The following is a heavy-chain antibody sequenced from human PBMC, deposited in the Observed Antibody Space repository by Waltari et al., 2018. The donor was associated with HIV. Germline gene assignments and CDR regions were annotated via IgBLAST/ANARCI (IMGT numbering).Heavy chain of an antibody. D-gene: IGHD3-9*01. V-gene: IGHV4-59*01. CDR3: ARGAGDILTGYYYYFDY. Sequence: QVQLQESGPGLVKPSETLSLTCTVSGGSISSYYWSWIRQPPGKGLEWIGYIYYSGSTNDNPSLKSRVTISVDTSKNQFSRKLSSVTAADTAVYYCARGAGDILTGYYYYFDYWGQGTLVTVSS. CDR1: GGSISSYY. CDR2: IYYSGST. J-gene: IGHJ4*02.